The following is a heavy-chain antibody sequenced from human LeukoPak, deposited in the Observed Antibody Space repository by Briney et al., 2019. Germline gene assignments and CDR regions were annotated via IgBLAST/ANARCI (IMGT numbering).Heavy chain of an antibody. CDR1: GFTFSSYA. D-gene: IGHD1-20*01. CDR2: ISYDGSNK. V-gene: IGHV3-30-3*01. J-gene: IGHJ6*02. CDR3: ARDGYNWNDDASAYYYGMDV. Sequence: PGGSLRLSCAASGFTFSSYAMHWVRQAPGKGLEWVAVISYDGSNKYYADSVKGRFTISRDNSKNTLYLQMNSLRAEDTAVYYCARDGYNWNDDASAYYYGMDVWGQGTTVTVSS.